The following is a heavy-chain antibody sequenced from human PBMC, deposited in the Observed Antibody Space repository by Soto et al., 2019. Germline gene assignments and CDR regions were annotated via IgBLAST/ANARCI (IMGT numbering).Heavy chain of an antibody. CDR1: GGSISSYY. J-gene: IGHJ4*02. CDR2: INHSGST. Sequence: PSETLSLTCTVSGGSISSYYWSWIRQPPGKGLEWIGEINHSGSTNYNPSLKSRVTISVDTSKNQFSLKLSSVTAADTAVYYCARRYGGNFDYWGQGTLVTVSS. D-gene: IGHD1-26*01. V-gene: IGHV4-34*01. CDR3: ARRYGGNFDY.